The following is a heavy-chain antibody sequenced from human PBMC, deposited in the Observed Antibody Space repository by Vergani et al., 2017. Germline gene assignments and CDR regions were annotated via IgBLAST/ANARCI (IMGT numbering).Heavy chain of an antibody. CDR3: ARTGGRSYYYDSSGYYLPDY. CDR1: GFTFSSYA. D-gene: IGHD3-22*01. J-gene: IGHJ4*02. CDR2: ISGSGGST. Sequence: EVQLLESGGGLVQPGGSLRLSCAASGFTFSSYAMSWVRQAPGKGLEWVSAISGSGGSTYYADSVKGRFTISRDNSKNTLYLQMNSLRAEDTAVYYCARTGGRSYYYDSSGYYLPDYWGQGTLVTVSS. V-gene: IGHV3-23*01.